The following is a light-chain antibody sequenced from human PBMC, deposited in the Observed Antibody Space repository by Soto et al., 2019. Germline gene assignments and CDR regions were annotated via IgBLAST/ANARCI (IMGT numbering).Light chain of an antibody. J-gene: IGKJ1*01. CDR1: QGISSY. Sequence: IRMTQSPSSLSASTGDRVTITRRASQGISSYLAWYQQKPGKAPKLLIYAASTLQSGVPSRFRGSGSETEFALTISGLQPDDFATYYCQQYNTYSWTFGQGTKVDI. CDR2: AAS. CDR3: QQYNTYSWT. V-gene: IGKV1-8*01.